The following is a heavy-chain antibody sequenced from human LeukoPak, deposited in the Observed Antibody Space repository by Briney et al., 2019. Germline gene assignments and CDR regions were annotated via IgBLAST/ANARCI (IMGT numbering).Heavy chain of an antibody. D-gene: IGHD2-21*02. J-gene: IGHJ4*02. CDR3: AREHIVVVTAIPYFDY. CDR1: GCTFSDYY. V-gene: IGHV3-11*01. CDR2: ISSSGSTI. Sequence: GGSLRLSCAASGCTFSDYYMSWIRQAPGKGLERVSYISSSGSTIYYADSVKGRFTISRDNAKNSLYLQMNSLRAEDTAVYYCAREHIVVVTAIPYFDYWGQGTLVTVSS.